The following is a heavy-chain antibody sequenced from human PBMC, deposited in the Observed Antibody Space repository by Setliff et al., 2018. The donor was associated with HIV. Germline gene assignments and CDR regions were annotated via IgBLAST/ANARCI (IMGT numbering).Heavy chain of an antibody. J-gene: IGHJ6*03. CDR1: GFTFSSSS. CDR3: ARDRRRYDIVTLHYMDV. Sequence: PGGSLRLSCAASGFTFSSSSMNWVRQAPGKGLEWVSSITSSSNYIYYADSVKGRFTISRDNAKNSLYLQMNSLRAEETAMYYCARDRRRYDIVTLHYMDVWGKGTTVTVSS. CDR2: ITSSSNYI. V-gene: IGHV3-21*01. D-gene: IGHD2-15*01.